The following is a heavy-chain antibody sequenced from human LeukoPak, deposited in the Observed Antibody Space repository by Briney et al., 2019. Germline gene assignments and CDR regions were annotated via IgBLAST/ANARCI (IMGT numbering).Heavy chain of an antibody. J-gene: IGHJ6*04. CDR2: IIPIFVTA. CDR1: GGTFSSYA. Sequence: ASVKVSCKASGGTFSSYAISWVRQAPGQGLEWMGGIIPIFVTANYAQKFQGRVTITADKSTSTAYMELSSLRSEDTAVYYCARDPPPYDIVVVPAAPPDYYYYGMDVWGKGTTVTVSS. V-gene: IGHV1-69*06. D-gene: IGHD2-2*01. CDR3: ARDPPPYDIVVVPAAPPDYYYYGMDV.